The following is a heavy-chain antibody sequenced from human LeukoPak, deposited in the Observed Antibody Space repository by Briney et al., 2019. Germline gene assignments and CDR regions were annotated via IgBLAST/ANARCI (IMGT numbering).Heavy chain of an antibody. CDR2: IYYSGST. V-gene: IGHV4-59*01. CDR3: ARGRSSGWYYHFDY. Sequence: SETLSLTCTVSGGSISSYYWSWIRQPPGKGLEWIGYIYYSGSTNYNPSLKNRVTISVDTSKNQFSLKLSSVTAADTAVYYCARGRSSGWYYHFDYWGQGTLVTVSS. D-gene: IGHD6-19*01. CDR1: GGSISSYY. J-gene: IGHJ4*02.